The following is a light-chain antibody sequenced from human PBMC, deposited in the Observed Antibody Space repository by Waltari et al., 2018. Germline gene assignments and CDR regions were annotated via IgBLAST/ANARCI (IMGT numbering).Light chain of an antibody. V-gene: IGLV1-40*01. CDR2: GNN. J-gene: IGLJ2*01. CDR3: QSYDTNLVV. CDR1: SSNIGAGYH. Sequence: QSVLAQPPSVSGAPGQRVTLSCTGSSSNIGAGYHVHWYPQLPGTAPKPLSYGNNNRPSGVPDRFSGSKSGTSASLAITGLQAEDEASYYCQSYDTNLVVFGGGTKLTVL.